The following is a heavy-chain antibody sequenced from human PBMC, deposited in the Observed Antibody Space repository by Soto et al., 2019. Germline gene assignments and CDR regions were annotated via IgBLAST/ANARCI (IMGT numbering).Heavy chain of an antibody. CDR3: ARGYCADDICYYFDF. Sequence: QVQLVQSGPEVKKPGAPVKVSCETSCYTFTTYDITWVRQAPGQGLEWMGWISTFNGDTKYEEKLQDRVTMTTDTFTATAYMELRSLGSDDTAVYYCARGYCADDICYYFDFWGQGTLVTVSS. V-gene: IGHV1-18*01. CDR1: CYTFTTYD. J-gene: IGHJ4*02. CDR2: ISTFNGDT. D-gene: IGHD2-8*01.